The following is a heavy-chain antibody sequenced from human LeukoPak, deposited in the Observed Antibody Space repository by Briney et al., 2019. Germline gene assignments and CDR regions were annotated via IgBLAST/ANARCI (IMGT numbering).Heavy chain of an antibody. CDR2: ISRSGSTI. V-gene: IGHV3-48*04. CDR1: GFTFSSYS. D-gene: IGHD3/OR15-3a*01. Sequence: AGGSLRLSCAASGFTFSSYSMNWVRKAPGKGLEWVSYISRSGSTIFYADSVKGRFTISRDNAKNSVSLQMNSLRAEDTAVYFCARPTWTNYMDVWGKGTAVTISS. J-gene: IGHJ6*03. CDR3: ARPTWTNYMDV.